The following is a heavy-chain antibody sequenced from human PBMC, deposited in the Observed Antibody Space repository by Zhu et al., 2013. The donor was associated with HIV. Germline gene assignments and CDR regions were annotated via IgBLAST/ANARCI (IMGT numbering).Heavy chain of an antibody. CDR3: ARDCPSCEVADAFDI. CDR2: INPDSGGT. CDR1: GYTFTSYH. V-gene: IGHV1-2*02. D-gene: IGHD5-12*01. Sequence: QVQLVQSGAEVKKPGASVKVSCKASGYTFTSYHIHWVRQAPGQGLEWMGRINPDSGGTNYAQRFLGRVTMTRDTSITSAYMELTRLRSDDTAVYYCARDCPSCEVADAFDIWGQGTMVTVSS. J-gene: IGHJ3*02.